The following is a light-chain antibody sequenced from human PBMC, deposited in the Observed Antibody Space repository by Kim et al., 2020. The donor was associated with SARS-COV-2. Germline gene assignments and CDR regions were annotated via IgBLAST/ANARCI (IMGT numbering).Light chain of an antibody. CDR2: WAS. CDR3: QQYYSTQIT. V-gene: IGKV4-1*01. J-gene: IGKJ5*01. Sequence: ATINCKSSQNILYSSNNKNYLAWYQQKPGQPPKMLIYWASTRESGVPVRFSGSGSGTDFTLTISSLQAEDVAVYYCQQYYSTQITFGQGTRLEIK. CDR1: QNILYSSNNKNY.